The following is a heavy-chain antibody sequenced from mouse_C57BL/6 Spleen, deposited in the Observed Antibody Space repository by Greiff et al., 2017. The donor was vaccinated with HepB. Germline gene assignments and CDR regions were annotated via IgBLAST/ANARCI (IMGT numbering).Heavy chain of an antibody. CDR3: ARSETVVGSDAMDY. Sequence: QVQLQQPGAELVMPGASVKLSCKASGYTFTSYWMHWVKQRPGQGLEWIGEIDPSDSYTNDNQKFKGKSTLTVDKSSSTAYMQLSSLTSEDSAVYYCARSETVVGSDAMDYWGQGTSVTVSS. J-gene: IGHJ4*01. CDR2: IDPSDSYT. D-gene: IGHD1-1*01. CDR1: GYTFTSYW. V-gene: IGHV1-69*01.